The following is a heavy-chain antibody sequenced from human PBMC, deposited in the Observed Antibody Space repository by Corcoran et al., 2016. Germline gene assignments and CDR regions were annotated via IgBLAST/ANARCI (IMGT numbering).Heavy chain of an antibody. CDR1: GGSFSGYY. D-gene: IGHD3-22*01. CDR2: INHSGST. CDR3: ARAVGLIVAQEGDY. J-gene: IGHJ4*02. Sequence: QVQLQQWGAGLLKPSETLSLTCAVYGGSFSGYYWSWIRQPPGKGLEWIGEINHSGSTNYNPSLKSRVTISVDTSKNQFSLKLSSVTAADTAVYYCARAVGLIVAQEGDYWGQGTLVTVSS. V-gene: IGHV4-34*01.